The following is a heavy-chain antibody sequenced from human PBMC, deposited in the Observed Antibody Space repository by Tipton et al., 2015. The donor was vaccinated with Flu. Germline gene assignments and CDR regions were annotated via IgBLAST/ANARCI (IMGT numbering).Heavy chain of an antibody. D-gene: IGHD3-10*01. J-gene: IGHJ4*02. Sequence: TLSLTCTVSGGSMSSFYWSWIRKPAGKGLEWMVRMYAGGNTKYNPSLKSRVTMSVDTAKNQFSLRLTSVTAADTAVYYCARGSGSGTEMTFYVWGPGTVVTVSS. CDR1: GGSMSSFY. V-gene: IGHV4-4*07. CDR3: ARGSGSGTEMTFYV. CDR2: MYAGGNT.